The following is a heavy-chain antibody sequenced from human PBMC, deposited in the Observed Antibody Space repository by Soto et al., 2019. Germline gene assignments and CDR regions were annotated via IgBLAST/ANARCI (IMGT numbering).Heavy chain of an antibody. V-gene: IGHV1-69*02. J-gene: IGHJ5*02. Sequence: GASVKVSCKASEGTFSSYTISWVRQAPGQGLEWMGRIIPILGIANYAQKFQGRVTITADKSTSTAHMELSSLRSEDTAVYYCARGRYCSSTSCPFPSWFDPWGQGTLVTVSS. CDR3: ARGRYCSSTSCPFPSWFDP. D-gene: IGHD2-2*01. CDR2: IIPILGIA. CDR1: EGTFSSYT.